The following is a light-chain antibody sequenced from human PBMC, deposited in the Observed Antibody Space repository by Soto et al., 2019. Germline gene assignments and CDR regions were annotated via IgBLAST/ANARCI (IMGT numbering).Light chain of an antibody. CDR3: QQYGSATSWT. CDR2: GAS. Sequence: EIVLTQSPGTLSLSPGEGATLSCRASQSVSSTYLAWYQQKPGQATRLLIYGASSRATGIPDRFSGSGSGTDFTLTISRLEPEDFAVYYCQQYGSATSWTFGQGTKVEI. V-gene: IGKV3-20*01. J-gene: IGKJ1*01. CDR1: QSVSSTY.